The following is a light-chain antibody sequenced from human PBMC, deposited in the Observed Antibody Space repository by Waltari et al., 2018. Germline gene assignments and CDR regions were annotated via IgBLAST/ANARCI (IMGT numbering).Light chain of an antibody. V-gene: IGLV2-14*01. CDR3: SSYTTSSTWV. J-gene: IGLJ3*02. CDR1: SSDVGHYDS. CDR2: EVA. Sequence: SALTQPASVSGSPGQSITISCTGTSSDVGHYDSVSWIQQHPGKAPKLMLYEVANRPSGVSNRLSGAKSGNTASLTISGLQAEDGADYYCSSYTTSSTWVFGGGTKLTVL.